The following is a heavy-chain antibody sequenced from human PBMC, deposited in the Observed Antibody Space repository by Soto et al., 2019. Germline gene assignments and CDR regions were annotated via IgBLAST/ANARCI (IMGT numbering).Heavy chain of an antibody. V-gene: IGHV3-7*01. CDR2: IKQDGSEK. CDR3: ARRGAARAPAQYYMDV. J-gene: IGHJ6*03. CDR1: GFTFSSYW. Sequence: PGGSLRLSCAASGFTFSSYWMSWVRQAPGKGLEWVANIKQDGSEKYYVDSVKGRFTISRDNAKNSLYLQMNSLRAEDTAVYYCARRGAARAPAQYYMDVWGKGTTVTVSS. D-gene: IGHD6-6*01.